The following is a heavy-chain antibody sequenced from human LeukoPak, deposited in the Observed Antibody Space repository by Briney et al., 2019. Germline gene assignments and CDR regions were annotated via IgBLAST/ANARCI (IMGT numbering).Heavy chain of an antibody. Sequence: GGSLRLSCAASGFTFSSYAMSWVRQAPGKGLEWVSSISSSSSYIYYADSVKGRFTISRDNAKNSLYLQMNSLRAEDTAVYYCARAEYSSSWYGAFDIWGQGTMVTVSS. D-gene: IGHD6-13*01. CDR3: ARAEYSSSWYGAFDI. CDR1: GFTFSSYA. J-gene: IGHJ3*02. V-gene: IGHV3-21*01. CDR2: ISSSSSYI.